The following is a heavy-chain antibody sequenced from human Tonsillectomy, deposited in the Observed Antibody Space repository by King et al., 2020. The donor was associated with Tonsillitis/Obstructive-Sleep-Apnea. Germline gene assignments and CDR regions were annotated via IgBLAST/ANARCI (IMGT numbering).Heavy chain of an antibody. J-gene: IGHJ4*02. V-gene: IGHV1-46*01. CDR2: INPSGGST. CDR1: GYTFTSYY. Sequence: VQLVQSGAEVKKPGASVKISCKASGYTFTSYYIHWVRQAPGQGLEWMGIINPSGGSTSYAQKFQGRVTMTRDTSTSTVYMELSSLRSEDTAVYYCARPPGGFWSGYSRAPLGYWGQGTLDTVSS. D-gene: IGHD3-3*01. CDR3: ARPPGGFWSGYSRAPLGY.